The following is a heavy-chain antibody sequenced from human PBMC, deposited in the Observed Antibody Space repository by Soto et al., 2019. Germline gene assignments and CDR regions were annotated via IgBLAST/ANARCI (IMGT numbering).Heavy chain of an antibody. V-gene: IGHV4-59*01. CDR3: AAPPRY. D-gene: IGHD6-6*01. Sequence: SETLSLTCSVSGGSISGYYWSWIRQTPEKGLEWIGYIYYSGSTNYNPSLKSRVTMLIDMSKNQFSLKLTSVSAADTAVYYCAAPPRYWGQGILVPVSS. CDR2: IYYSGST. J-gene: IGHJ4*02. CDR1: GGSISGYY.